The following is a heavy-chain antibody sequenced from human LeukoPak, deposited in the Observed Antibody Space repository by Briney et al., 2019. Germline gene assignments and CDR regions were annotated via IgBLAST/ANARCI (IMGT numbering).Heavy chain of an antibody. D-gene: IGHD3-9*01. CDR1: VGSISIYY. CDR2: IYYSGST. CDR3: ARDLGLRYFDWFPTAGPFDY. Sequence: SETLSLTCTVSVGSISIYYWSWIRQPPGKGLEWIGYIYYSGSTNYNPSLRSRVTISVDTSKNQFSLKLSSVTAADTAVYYCARDLGLRYFDWFPTAGPFDYWGQGTLVTVSS. V-gene: IGHV4-59*01. J-gene: IGHJ4*02.